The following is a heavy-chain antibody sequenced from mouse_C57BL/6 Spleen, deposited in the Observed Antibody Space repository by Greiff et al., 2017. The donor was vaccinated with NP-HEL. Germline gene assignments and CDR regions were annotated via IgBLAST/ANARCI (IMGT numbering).Heavy chain of an antibody. CDR3: AGDIELWLRRGDYYAMDY. Sequence: VQLQESGPGLVKPSQSLFLTCSITGFPITSGYYWIWIRQSPGKPLEWMGYITHSGETFYNPSLQSPISITRETSKNQFFLQLNSVTTEDTAMYYCAGDIELWLRRGDYYAMDYWGQGTSVTVSS. CDR2: ITHSGET. V-gene: IGHV12-3*01. D-gene: IGHD2-2*01. CDR1: GFPITSGYY. J-gene: IGHJ4*01.